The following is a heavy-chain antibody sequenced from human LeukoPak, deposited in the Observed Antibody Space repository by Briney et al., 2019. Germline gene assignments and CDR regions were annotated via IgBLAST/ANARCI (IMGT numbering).Heavy chain of an antibody. CDR3: ARDRRVYSEPLFDY. CDR2: ISPNTGDT. D-gene: IGHD1-26*01. V-gene: IGHV1-2*02. Sequence: ASVKVSCKASGYTFTDFSLHWVRQAPGQRLEWMGWISPNTGDTKYAPKFQGRVTMTRDTSISTVYMELTSLKCDDTAVYYCARDRRVYSEPLFDYWGQGTLVTVSS. J-gene: IGHJ4*02. CDR1: GYTFTDFS.